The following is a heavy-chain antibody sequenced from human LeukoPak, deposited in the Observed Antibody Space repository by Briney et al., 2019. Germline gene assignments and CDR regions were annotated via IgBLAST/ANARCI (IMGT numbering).Heavy chain of an antibody. V-gene: IGHV4-38-2*02. Sequence: SETLSLTCTVSGYSTSSGYYWGWIRQPPGKGLEWIGSIYHSGSTYYNPALKSRVTISVDSSNNQFSLKLSSVTAADTGVYFCTKVTSFGALLAASGPWYFDLWGRGTLVTVSS. CDR3: TKVTSFGALLAASGPWYFDL. CDR1: GYSTSSGYY. D-gene: IGHD6-13*01. CDR2: IYHSGST. J-gene: IGHJ2*01.